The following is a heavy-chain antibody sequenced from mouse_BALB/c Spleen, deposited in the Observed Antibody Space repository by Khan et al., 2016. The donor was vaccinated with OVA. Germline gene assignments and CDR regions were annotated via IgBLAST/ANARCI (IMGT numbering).Heavy chain of an antibody. CDR1: GFTFSDYY. Sequence: EVELVESGGGLVKPGGSLKLSCAASGFTFSDYYMYWVRQTPEKRLEWVATISDGGSYTYYPDSVKGRFTISRDNAKNNLYLQMSSLQSEDTAMYYCARGGYGAFAFWGQGTLVTVSA. J-gene: IGHJ3*01. V-gene: IGHV5-4*02. CDR2: ISDGGSYT. CDR3: ARGGYGAFAF. D-gene: IGHD2-14*01.